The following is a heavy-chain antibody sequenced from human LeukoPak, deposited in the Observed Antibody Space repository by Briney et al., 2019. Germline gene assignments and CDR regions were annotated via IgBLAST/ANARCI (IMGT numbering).Heavy chain of an antibody. CDR3: ARDGPSYSGNYHPIDY. D-gene: IGHD1-26*01. CDR2: ISTYNGNT. J-gene: IGHJ4*02. V-gene: IGHV1-18*01. CDR1: GYTFTSYG. Sequence: ASVKVSCKASGYTFTSYGISWVRQAPGQGLEWMGWISTYNGNTNYAQKFQGSVTMATDTSTSTAYMELRSLRSDDTGVYSCARDGPSYSGNYHPIDYWGQGTLVTVSS.